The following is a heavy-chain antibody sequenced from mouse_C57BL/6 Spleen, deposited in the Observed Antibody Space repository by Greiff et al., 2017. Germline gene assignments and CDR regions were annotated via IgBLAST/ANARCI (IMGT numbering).Heavy chain of an antibody. CDR1: GYTFTSYW. V-gene: IGHV1-55*01. CDR2: IYPGSGST. J-gene: IGHJ2*01. D-gene: IGHD2-3*01. Sequence: QVQLQQPGAELLKPGASVKMSCKASGYTFTSYWITWVKQRPGQGLEWIGDIYPGSGSTNYNEKFKSKATLTVDTSSSTAYMQLSSLTSEDSAVYYCAREGMVTNYFDYWGQGTTLTVSS. CDR3: AREGMVTNYFDY.